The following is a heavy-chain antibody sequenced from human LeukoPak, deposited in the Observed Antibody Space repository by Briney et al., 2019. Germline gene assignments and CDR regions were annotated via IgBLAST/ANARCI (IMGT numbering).Heavy chain of an antibody. CDR1: GFTFSRYW. V-gene: IGHV3-7*01. Sequence: GGSLRLSCAASGFTFSRYWMSWVRQAPGKGLEWVANIKQDGSEKDYVDSVKGRFTISRDNAKNSLYLQMNSLRAEDTAVYYCARDEYGDFDFDYWGQGTLVTVSS. D-gene: IGHD4-17*01. CDR2: IKQDGSEK. J-gene: IGHJ4*02. CDR3: ARDEYGDFDFDY.